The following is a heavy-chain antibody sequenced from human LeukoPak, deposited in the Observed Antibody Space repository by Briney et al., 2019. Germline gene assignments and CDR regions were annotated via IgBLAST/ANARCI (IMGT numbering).Heavy chain of an antibody. D-gene: IGHD1-20*01. J-gene: IGHJ4*02. Sequence: PGGSLKLSCAVSGFTFTGSAMHWVRQASGEGLEWVGRIRSKPNNYATAYAASVKGRFTISRDDSKNTAYLQMNSLKTEDTAVYYCTRLPLSGTNDYWGQGTLVTVSS. CDR1: GFTFTGSA. CDR3: TRLPLSGTNDY. V-gene: IGHV3-73*01. CDR2: IRSKPNNYAT.